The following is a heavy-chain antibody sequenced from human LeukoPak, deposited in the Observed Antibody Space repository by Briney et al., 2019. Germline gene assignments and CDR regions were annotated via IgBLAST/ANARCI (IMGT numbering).Heavy chain of an antibody. D-gene: IGHD2-21*01. J-gene: IGHJ4*02. Sequence: GGSLRLSCAASGFTFSSYSMNWVRQAPGKGPEWISYITSSSTSIYYADSVKGRFTISRDNARNSLYLQMNSLRAEDTAVYYCTRGLGGADYWGQGTLVTVSS. V-gene: IGHV3-48*04. CDR3: TRGLGGADY. CDR2: ITSSSTSI. CDR1: GFTFSSYS.